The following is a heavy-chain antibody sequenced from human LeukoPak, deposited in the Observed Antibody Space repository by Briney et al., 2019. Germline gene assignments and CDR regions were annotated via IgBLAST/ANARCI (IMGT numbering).Heavy chain of an antibody. J-gene: IGHJ4*02. V-gene: IGHV4-59*01. D-gene: IGHD2-2*01. Sequence: SETLSLTCTVSGGSISSYYWSWIRQPPGKGLEWIGYIYYSGSTNYNPSLKSRVTISVDTSKNQFSLKLSSVTAADTAVYYCARLGYCSSTSCYVGIDYWGQGTLVTVSS. CDR1: GGSISSYY. CDR3: ARLGYCSSTSCYVGIDY. CDR2: IYYSGST.